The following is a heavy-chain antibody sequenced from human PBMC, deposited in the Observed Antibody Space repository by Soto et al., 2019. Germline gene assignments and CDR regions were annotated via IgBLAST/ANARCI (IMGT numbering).Heavy chain of an antibody. CDR1: GYTFTSYA. V-gene: IGHV1-3*01. CDR2: INAGNGNT. Sequence: QVPLVQSGAELKKPGASVKVSCKASGYTFTSYAMHWVLQATGQRLEWMGWINAGNGNTKYSQKFQGRVSITRNTSASTAYMELSILRSEDTAVYYCARVFYYYYYRDVWGKGTTVTVSS. CDR3: ARVFYYYYYRDV. J-gene: IGHJ6*03.